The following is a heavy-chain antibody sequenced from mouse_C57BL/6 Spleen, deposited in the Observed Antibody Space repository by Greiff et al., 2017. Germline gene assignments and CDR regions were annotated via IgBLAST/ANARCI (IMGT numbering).Heavy chain of an antibody. CDR1: GYTFTSYW. CDR3: ARYHGNYPMGY. V-gene: IGHV1-52*01. D-gene: IGHD2-1*01. Sequence: VQLQQPGAELVRPGSSVKLSCKASGYTFTSYWMHWVKQRPIQGLEWIGNIDPSDSETHYNQKFKDKATLTVDKSSSTAYMQLSSLTSEDSAVYYCARYHGNYPMGYWGQGTSVTVSS. CDR2: IDPSDSET. J-gene: IGHJ4*01.